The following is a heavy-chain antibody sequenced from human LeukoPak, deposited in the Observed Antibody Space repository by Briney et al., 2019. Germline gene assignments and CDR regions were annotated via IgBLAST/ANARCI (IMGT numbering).Heavy chain of an antibody. CDR1: GFTFSSYA. Sequence: GGSLRLSCAASGFTFSSYAMHWVRQAPGKGLEWVAVISYDGSNKYYADSVKGRFTISRDNSKNTLYLQMNSLRAEDTAVYYCARDRGGTYYYYYMDVWGKGTTVTVSS. CDR3: ARDRGGTYYYYYMDV. V-gene: IGHV3-30-3*01. J-gene: IGHJ6*03. CDR2: ISYDGSNK. D-gene: IGHD2-15*01.